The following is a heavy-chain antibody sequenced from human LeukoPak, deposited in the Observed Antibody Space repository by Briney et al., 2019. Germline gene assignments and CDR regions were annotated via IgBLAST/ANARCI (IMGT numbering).Heavy chain of an antibody. CDR3: ARGVRYYYGLGSSINDY. J-gene: IGHJ4*02. D-gene: IGHD3-10*01. CDR1: GGSFSGYY. V-gene: IGHV4-34*01. CDR2: INHSGST. Sequence: PSETLSLTCAVYGGSFSGYYWSWIRQPPGKGLEWIGEINHSGSTNYNPSLKSRVTISVDTSKNQFSLKLSSVTAADTAVYYCARGVRYYYGLGSSINDYWGQGTLVTVSS.